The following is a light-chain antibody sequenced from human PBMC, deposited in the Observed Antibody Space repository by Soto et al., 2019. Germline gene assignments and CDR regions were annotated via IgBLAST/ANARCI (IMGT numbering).Light chain of an antibody. CDR1: QSVSTY. V-gene: IGKV3-20*01. J-gene: IGKJ1*01. CDR3: HQYDSSPRT. CDR2: DAS. Sequence: EIVLTQSPATLSLSPGERATLSCRASQSVSTYLAWYQQKPGQAPRLLIYDASNRATGIPARFSGSGSGTDFTLTISRLEPEDFAVYYCHQYDSSPRTFGQGTKVEIK.